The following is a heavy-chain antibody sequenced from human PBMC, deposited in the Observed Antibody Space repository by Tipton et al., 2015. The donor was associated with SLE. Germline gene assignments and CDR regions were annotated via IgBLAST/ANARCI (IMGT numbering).Heavy chain of an antibody. D-gene: IGHD3-22*01. V-gene: IGHV3-23*01. Sequence: SLRLSCTASGFTFSSYTMNWVRQAPGKGLEWVSAISGSGGSTYYADSVKGRFTISRDNSKNTLYLQMNSLRAEDTAVYYCARDGPYYDSSGYYPRFDYWGQGTLVAVSS. CDR2: ISGSGGST. J-gene: IGHJ4*02. CDR3: ARDGPYYDSSGYYPRFDY. CDR1: GFTFSSYT.